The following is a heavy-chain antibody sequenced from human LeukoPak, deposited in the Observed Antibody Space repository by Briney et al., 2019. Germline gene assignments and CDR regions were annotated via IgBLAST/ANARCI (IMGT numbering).Heavy chain of an antibody. CDR1: GGSISSSSYY. D-gene: IGHD6-13*01. Sequence: SETLSLTCTVSGGSISSSSYYWGWIRQPPGKGLEWIGSIYYTGSTYYNPSLKSRVTISVDTSKNQFSLKLSSVTAADTAVYCCARHAVGSIWYLVYWGQGTLVTVSS. CDR2: IYYTGST. CDR3: ARHAVGSIWYLVY. J-gene: IGHJ4*02. V-gene: IGHV4-39*01.